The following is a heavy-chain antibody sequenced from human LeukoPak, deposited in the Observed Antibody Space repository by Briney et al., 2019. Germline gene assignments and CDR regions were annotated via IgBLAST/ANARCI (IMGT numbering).Heavy chain of an antibody. CDR1: GYSFTTFW. D-gene: IGHD1-26*01. CDR2: IYPGDSDT. CDR3: ARRVGATHPFDY. V-gene: IGHV5-51*01. J-gene: IGHJ4*02. Sequence: GESLKISFQGSGYSFTTFWIGWVRQMPGKGLEWMGIIYPGDSDTTYSPSFQGQVTISADKSISTAYLQWSSLNASDTAMYYCARRVGATHPFDYWGQGARVTVSS.